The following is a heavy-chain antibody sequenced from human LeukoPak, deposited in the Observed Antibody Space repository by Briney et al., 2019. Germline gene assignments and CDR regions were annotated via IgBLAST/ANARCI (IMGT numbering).Heavy chain of an antibody. V-gene: IGHV3-15*07. CDR2: IKTNADGGTA. J-gene: IGHJ1*01. Sequence: GGSLRLSCAASGFNFNNAWLDWVRQTPGQGLEWVGQIKTNADGGTADYAAPVKGRFTISRDDSKNMLYLQMNSLKTEDTAVYYCTPDRVSLVWLGAGGHWGQGTLVTVSS. CDR1: GFNFNNAW. D-gene: IGHD3-10*01. CDR3: TPDRVSLVWLGAGGH.